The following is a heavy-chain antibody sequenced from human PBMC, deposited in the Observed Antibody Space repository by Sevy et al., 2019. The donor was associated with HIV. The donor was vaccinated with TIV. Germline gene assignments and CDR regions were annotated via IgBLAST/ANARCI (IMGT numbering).Heavy chain of an antibody. D-gene: IGHD3-22*01. CDR2: FDPEDGET. J-gene: IGHJ4*02. Sequence: ASVKVSCKVSGYTLTQVSMHWVRQAPGEGLEWMGSFDPEDGETIYAQKFQGRVTMTEYTSTETAYMELNSLRSEDTAVYFCATTKDYYDSSGCPFDYWGQGTLVTVSS. V-gene: IGHV1-24*01. CDR3: ATTKDYYDSSGCPFDY. CDR1: GYTLTQVS.